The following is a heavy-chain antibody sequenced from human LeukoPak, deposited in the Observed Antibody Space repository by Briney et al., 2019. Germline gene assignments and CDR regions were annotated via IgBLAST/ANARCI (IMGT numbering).Heavy chain of an antibody. D-gene: IGHD1-7*01. Sequence: PSETLSLTCAVYGGSFSGYYWSWIRQPPGKGLEWIGEINHSGSTNYNPSLKSRVTISVDTSKNQFSLKLSSVTAADTAVYCCARSKPYNWNYVDAFDIWGQGTMVTVSS. CDR2: INHSGST. CDR1: GGSFSGYY. J-gene: IGHJ3*02. CDR3: ARSKPYNWNYVDAFDI. V-gene: IGHV4-34*01.